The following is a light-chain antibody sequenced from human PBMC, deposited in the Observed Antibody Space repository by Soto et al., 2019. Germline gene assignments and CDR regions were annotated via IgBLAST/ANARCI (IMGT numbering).Light chain of an antibody. J-gene: IGKJ4*01. CDR2: DAS. CDR3: QQYSNWPPLT. V-gene: IGKV3-15*01. CDR1: QSVRSN. Sequence: EIVLTQSPATLSVSPGERATLSCRASQSVRSNLAWYQQKAGQAPRLLIFDASTRATNIPARFSGSGSGTELTLTISSLQSEDFAVYYCQQYSNWPPLTFGGGTKVEIK.